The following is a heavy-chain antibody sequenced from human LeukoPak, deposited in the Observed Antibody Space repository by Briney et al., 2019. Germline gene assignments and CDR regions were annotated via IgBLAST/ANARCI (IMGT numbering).Heavy chain of an antibody. CDR2: ISSSDDNT. CDR3: ARDLYYDSSGYYP. Sequence: GGSLRLSCAASGFTFSNYAMSWVRQAPGKGLEWVSSISSSDDNTYYADSVKGRFTISRDNSKNTLYLQMNSLRADDTAVYYCARDLYYDSSGYYPWGQGTLVTVSS. V-gene: IGHV3-23*01. J-gene: IGHJ5*02. CDR1: GFTFSNYA. D-gene: IGHD3-22*01.